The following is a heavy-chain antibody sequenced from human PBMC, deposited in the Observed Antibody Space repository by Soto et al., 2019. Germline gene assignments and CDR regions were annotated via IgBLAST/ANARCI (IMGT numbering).Heavy chain of an antibody. CDR3: VKDESINWYSGHFRH. Sequence: GGSLRLSCAAPGFTFDDYAMHWVRQVPGKGLEWVSGINWNGGSIGYADSVKGRFAISRDNAKNSLHLQMNSLRAEDTAFYYCVKDESINWYSGHFRHWGQGTRVTVSS. CDR1: GFTFDDYA. J-gene: IGHJ1*01. D-gene: IGHD6-13*01. V-gene: IGHV3-9*01. CDR2: INWNGGSI.